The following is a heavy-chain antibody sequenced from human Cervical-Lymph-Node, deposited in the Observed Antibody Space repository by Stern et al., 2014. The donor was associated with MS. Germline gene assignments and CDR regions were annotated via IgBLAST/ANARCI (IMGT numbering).Heavy chain of an antibody. CDR2: MNPNSGNT. D-gene: IGHD6-19*01. CDR1: GYTFTSYD. V-gene: IGHV1-8*01. Sequence: VQLVESGAEVKKPGASVKVSCKASGYTFTSYDINWVRQATGQGLEWMGWMNPNSGNTGYAQKFQGRVPMTRNTSISTAYMELSSLRSEDTAVYYCARNKWEEPSSGWFWLDYYYYYGMDVWGQGTTVTVSS. CDR3: ARNKWEEPSSGWFWLDYYYYYGMDV. J-gene: IGHJ6*02.